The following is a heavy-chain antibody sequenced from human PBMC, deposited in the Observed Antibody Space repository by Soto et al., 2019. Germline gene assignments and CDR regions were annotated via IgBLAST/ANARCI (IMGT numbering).Heavy chain of an antibody. CDR1: AYTCTSYD. J-gene: IGHJ4*02. CDR3: ARGLKNWNYEGWNY. V-gene: IGHV1-8*01. CDR2: MNPNNGNT. Sequence: ASVKISCKASAYTCTSYDINWVRQAIGKGLEWMGWMNPNNGNTGYAQKFQGRVTMTRNNSISTAYMELSSLRSEDTAVYYCARGLKNWNYEGWNYWGQGTLVTVSS. D-gene: IGHD1-7*01.